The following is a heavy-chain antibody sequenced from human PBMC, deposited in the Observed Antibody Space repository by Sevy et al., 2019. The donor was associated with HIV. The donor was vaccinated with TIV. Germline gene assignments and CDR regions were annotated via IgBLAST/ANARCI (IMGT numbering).Heavy chain of an antibody. CDR1: GFTFSGYW. V-gene: IGHV3-7*03. CDR2: IKHDGSEK. CDR3: ARAGYDFWSGYYSGMGYYFDY. D-gene: IGHD3-3*01. Sequence: GGSLRLSYSASGFTFSGYWMSWVRQAPGRGLELVANIKHDGSEKYYVDSVKGRFTISRDNARNSLHLQMDSLRAEDTAVYYCARAGYDFWSGYYSGMGYYFDYWGQGTLVTVSS. J-gene: IGHJ4*02.